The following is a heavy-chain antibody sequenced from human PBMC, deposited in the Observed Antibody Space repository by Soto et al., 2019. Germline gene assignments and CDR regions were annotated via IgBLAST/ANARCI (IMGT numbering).Heavy chain of an antibody. Sequence: QVQLVQSGAEVKKPGASVKVSCKASGYTFTSYGISWVRQAPGQGLEWMGWISAYNGNTNYAQKLQGRVTMTTDTSTSKAYMELRSLRSDDTAVYYCAREVRGYYDSSGYYGDFDYWGQGTLVTVSS. CDR2: ISAYNGNT. CDR3: AREVRGYYDSSGYYGDFDY. D-gene: IGHD3-22*01. J-gene: IGHJ4*02. V-gene: IGHV1-18*01. CDR1: GYTFTSYG.